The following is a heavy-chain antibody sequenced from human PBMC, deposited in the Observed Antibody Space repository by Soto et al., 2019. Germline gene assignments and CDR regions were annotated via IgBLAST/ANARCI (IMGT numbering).Heavy chain of an antibody. D-gene: IGHD6-6*01. CDR2: IYYSGST. Sequence: SETLSLTCTVSGGSISSYYWSWIRQPPGKGLEWIGYIYYSGSTNYNPSLKSRVAISVDTSKNQFSLKLSSVTAADTAVYYCARHGRAARSLPDYWGQGTLVTVSS. J-gene: IGHJ4*02. CDR1: GGSISSYY. CDR3: ARHGRAARSLPDY. V-gene: IGHV4-59*08.